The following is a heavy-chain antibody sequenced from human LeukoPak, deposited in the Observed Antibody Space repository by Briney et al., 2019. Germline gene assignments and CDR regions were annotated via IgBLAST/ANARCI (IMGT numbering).Heavy chain of an antibody. Sequence: ASVKVSCTASGGTFSSYAISWVRQAPGQGLEWMGRIIPILGIANYAQKFQGRVTITADKSTSTAYMELSSLRSEDTAVYYCARDLRDGDYVYYYYGMDVWGQGTTVTVSS. J-gene: IGHJ6*02. CDR3: ARDLRDGDYVYYYYGMDV. CDR2: IIPILGIA. D-gene: IGHD4-17*01. CDR1: GGTFSSYA. V-gene: IGHV1-69*04.